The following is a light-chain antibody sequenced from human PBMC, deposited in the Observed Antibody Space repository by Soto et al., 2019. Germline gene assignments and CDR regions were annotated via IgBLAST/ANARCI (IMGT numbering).Light chain of an antibody. J-gene: IGLJ1*01. CDR3: SSYTSSSTLEV. CDR2: EVS. Sequence: QSVLTQPASVSGSPGQSITISCTGTSSDVGGYNYVSWYQQHPGKAPKLMFYEVSNRPSGVSNRFSGSKSGNTASLTISGLQAEDEADYYCSSYTSSSTLEVFGTGTKLTVL. V-gene: IGLV2-14*01. CDR1: SSDVGGYNY.